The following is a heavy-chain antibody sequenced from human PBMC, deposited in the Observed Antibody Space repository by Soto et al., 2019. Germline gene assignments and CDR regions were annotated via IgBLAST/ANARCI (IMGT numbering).Heavy chain of an antibody. D-gene: IGHD6-19*01. CDR3: AREPLGSSGWYSH. CDR1: GGTFSSYT. J-gene: IGHJ4*02. CDR2: IIPILGIA. V-gene: IGHV1-69*08. Sequence: QVQLVQSGAEVKKPGSSVKVSCKASGGTFSSYTISWVRQAPGQGLEWMGRIIPILGIANYEQKFQGRVTISADKSTSTAYMELGSVRSEDTVWYYCAREPLGSSGWYSHWGQGTLVTVSS.